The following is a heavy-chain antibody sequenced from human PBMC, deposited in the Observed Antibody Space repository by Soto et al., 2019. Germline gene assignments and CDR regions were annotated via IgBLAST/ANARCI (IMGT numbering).Heavy chain of an antibody. D-gene: IGHD3-3*01. CDR2: INHSGST. CDR3: VRNFDP. J-gene: IGHJ5*02. Sequence: SETLSLTCAVYGGSFSGYYWSWIRQPPGKGLEWIGEINHSGSTNYNPSLKSRVTISVDTSKNQFSLKLSSVTAADTAVYYCVRNFDPWGQGTLVTVSS. CDR1: GGSFSGYY. V-gene: IGHV4-34*01.